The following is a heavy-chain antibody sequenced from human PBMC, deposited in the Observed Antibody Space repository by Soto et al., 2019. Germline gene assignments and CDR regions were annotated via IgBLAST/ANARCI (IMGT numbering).Heavy chain of an antibody. V-gene: IGHV1-69*13. CDR1: GGTFSSYA. CDR2: IIPIFGTA. Sequence: SVKVSCKASGGTFSSYAISWVRQAPGQGLEWMGGIIPIFGTANYAQKFQGRVTITADESTSTAYMELSSLRSEDTAVYYCARDHAQDLVLRFLEWPNSGMAVGGKGTRVT. CDR3: ARDHAQDLVLRFLEWPNSGMAV. D-gene: IGHD3-3*01. J-gene: IGHJ6*04.